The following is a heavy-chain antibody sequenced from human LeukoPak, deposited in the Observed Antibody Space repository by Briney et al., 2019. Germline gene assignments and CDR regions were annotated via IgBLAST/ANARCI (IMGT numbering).Heavy chain of an antibody. CDR2: ISYNEDAK. Sequence: PGGSLRLSCAASGFTFSSYGMHWVRQAPGKGLEWVAVISYNEDAKIYADSVKGRFTISRDNSKNTLYLQMDSLRAEDTAVYYCAKFHRVGDFWRSDAFDIWGQGTMVTVSS. V-gene: IGHV3-30*18. J-gene: IGHJ3*02. CDR3: AKFHRVGDFWRSDAFDI. CDR1: GFTFSSYG. D-gene: IGHD3-3*01.